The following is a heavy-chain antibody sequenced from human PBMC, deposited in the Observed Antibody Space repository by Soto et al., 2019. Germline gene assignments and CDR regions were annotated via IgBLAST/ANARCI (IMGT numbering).Heavy chain of an antibody. J-gene: IGHJ6*02. V-gene: IGHV4-31*03. Sequence: QVRLEESGPGLVKPSEPLSLICSVSGGSVNNANYFWNWIRHHPENGLEWIGYIYYSGSTRYNPSFQARATLSIDTTKDQFSLRLNSVTVADTAVYFCARDADYGGSRGGMDVWGRGTTVTVSS. CDR1: GGSVNNANYF. CDR3: ARDADYGGSRGGMDV. CDR2: IYYSGST. D-gene: IGHD4-17*01.